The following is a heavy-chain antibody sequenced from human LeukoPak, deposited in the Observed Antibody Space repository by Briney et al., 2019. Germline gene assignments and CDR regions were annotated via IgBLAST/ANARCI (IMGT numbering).Heavy chain of an antibody. CDR3: ARDSEVATAIRGPDYFDY. CDR2: ISSNGSTI. Sequence: GGSLRLSCAASGFSFSSYEMNWVRQAPGKGLEWVSYISSNGSTIYYADSVKGRFTISRDNAKNSLYLQMNSLRAEDTAVYYCARDSEVATAIRGPDYFDYWGQGTLVTVSS. J-gene: IGHJ4*02. D-gene: IGHD2-21*02. V-gene: IGHV3-48*03. CDR1: GFSFSSYE.